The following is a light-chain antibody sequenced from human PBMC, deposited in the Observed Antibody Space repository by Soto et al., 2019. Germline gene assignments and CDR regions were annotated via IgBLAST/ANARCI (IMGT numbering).Light chain of an antibody. CDR1: QSVHTY. CDR3: QQRSNWPRGT. Sequence: ESVLTQSRATLSLSPGESATLSCRPSQSVHTYLAWYQQKPGQAPRLLIHDASTRATGIPARISGSGSGTDFTLTISSLEPEDSAVYYCQQRSNWPRGTFGQGTKVDIK. V-gene: IGKV3-11*01. CDR2: DAS. J-gene: IGKJ1*01.